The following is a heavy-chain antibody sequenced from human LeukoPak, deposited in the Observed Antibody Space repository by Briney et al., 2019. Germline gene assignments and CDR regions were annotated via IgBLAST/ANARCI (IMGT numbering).Heavy chain of an antibody. CDR3: AREDWDY. D-gene: IGHD3-9*01. CDR2: INPNSGGT. CDR1: GYTFTGYY. Sequence: GASVKVSCKASGYTFTGYYMHWVRQAPGQGLEWMGWINPNSGGTNYAQKFRGRVTMTRDTSTSTVYMELSSLRSEDTAVYYCAREDWDYWGQGTLVTVSS. J-gene: IGHJ4*02. V-gene: IGHV1-2*02.